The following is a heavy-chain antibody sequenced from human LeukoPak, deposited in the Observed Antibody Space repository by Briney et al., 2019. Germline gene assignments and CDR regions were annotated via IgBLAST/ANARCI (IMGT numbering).Heavy chain of an antibody. CDR2: INPNSGGT. D-gene: IGHD1-26*01. Sequence: ASVKVSCKASGYTFTGYYMHWVRQAPGQGLEWMGRINPNSGGTNYAQKFQGRVTMTRDTSISTAYMELSRLRSDDTAVYYCARRPGAYYYYYMDVWGKGTTVTVSS. J-gene: IGHJ6*03. V-gene: IGHV1-2*06. CDR3: ARRPGAYYYYYMDV. CDR1: GYTFTGYY.